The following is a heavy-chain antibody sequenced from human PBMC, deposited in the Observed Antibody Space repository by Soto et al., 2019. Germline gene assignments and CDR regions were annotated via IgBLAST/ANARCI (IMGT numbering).Heavy chain of an antibody. J-gene: IGHJ3*02. D-gene: IGHD3-22*01. CDR1: GFTFSGYA. CDR2: ISGSGGNT. CDR3: AKCAHGTVIITTSTFDI. V-gene: IGHV3-23*01. Sequence: GGSLRLSCAASGFTFSGYAMTWVRQAPGKGLEWVSGISGSGGNTYYADSVKGRFTISRDNSKNTVYLQMNSLRAEDTAVYYCAKCAHGTVIITTSTFDIWGQGTMVTVSS.